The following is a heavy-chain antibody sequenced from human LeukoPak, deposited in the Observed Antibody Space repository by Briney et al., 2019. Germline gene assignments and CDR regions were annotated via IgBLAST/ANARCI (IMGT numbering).Heavy chain of an antibody. V-gene: IGHV3-21*01. CDR1: GFMFSGDS. CDR3: ARERWELRGEFVS. CDR2: IGIMISSI. D-gene: IGHD1-26*01. J-gene: IGHJ4*02. Sequence: GGSLRLSCAASGFMFSGDSMNWVRQAPGKGREWVSPIGIMISSIYYAGSTKGRFTISRDNAKSTLYIQMNTLRAEHTAVYYCARERWELRGEFVSWGQGTLVTASS.